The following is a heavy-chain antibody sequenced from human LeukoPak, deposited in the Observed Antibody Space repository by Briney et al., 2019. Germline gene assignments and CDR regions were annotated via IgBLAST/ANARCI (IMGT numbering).Heavy chain of an antibody. J-gene: IGHJ4*02. CDR2: IWYDGSNK. V-gene: IGHV3-33*06. Sequence: GKSLRLSCAASGFTFSSYGMHWVRQAPGKGLEWVTLIWYDGSNKYYADSVKGRFTISRDNSKNTLYLQMNSLRAEDTAVYYCAKAGGSYFDWLLYPPYFDYWGQGTLVTVSS. CDR1: GFTFSSYG. D-gene: IGHD3-9*01. CDR3: AKAGGSYFDWLLYPPYFDY.